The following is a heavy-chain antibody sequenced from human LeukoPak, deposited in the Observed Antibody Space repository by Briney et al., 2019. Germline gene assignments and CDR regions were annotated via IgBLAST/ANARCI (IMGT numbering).Heavy chain of an antibody. CDR2: INPNSGGT. V-gene: IGHV1-2*02. J-gene: IGHJ4*02. CDR1: GYTFTGYY. D-gene: IGHD2-2*01. CDR3: ARGRGSTSSNFDQ. Sequence: GASVKVSCKASGYTFTGYYMHWVRRAPGQGLEWMGWINPNSGGTNYAQKFQGRVTMTRDTSISTAYMELSRLTSDDTAVYYCARGRGSTSSNFDQWGQGTLVTVSS.